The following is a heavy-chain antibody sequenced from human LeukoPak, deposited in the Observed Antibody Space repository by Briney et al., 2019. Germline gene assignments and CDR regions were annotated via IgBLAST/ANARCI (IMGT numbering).Heavy chain of an antibody. CDR1: GFTFSNYW. J-gene: IGHJ6*03. Sequence: GGSLRLSCAASGFTFSNYWMSWVRQAPGKGLEWVANIKQDGSEKYYVDSVKGRFTISRDNAKNSLYLQMNSLRAEDTAVYYCVRLTVYSTTWLAYYMDVWGKGTTVTVSS. CDR3: VRLTVYSTTWLAYYMDV. CDR2: IKQDGSEK. D-gene: IGHD6-13*01. V-gene: IGHV3-7*01.